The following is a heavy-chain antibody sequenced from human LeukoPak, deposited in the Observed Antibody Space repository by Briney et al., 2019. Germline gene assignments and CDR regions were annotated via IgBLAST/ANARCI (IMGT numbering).Heavy chain of an antibody. D-gene: IGHD5-18*01. CDR3: ARLAVDTAMVTGYYYYGMDV. CDR2: ISSSSSYT. Sequence: GGSLRLSCAASGFTFSDYYMSWIRQAPGKGLEWVSYISSSSSYTNYADSVKGRFTISRDNAKNSLYLQMNSLRAEDTGVFHCARLAVDTAMVTGYYYYGMDVWGQGTTVTVSS. V-gene: IGHV3-11*03. J-gene: IGHJ6*02. CDR1: GFTFSDYY.